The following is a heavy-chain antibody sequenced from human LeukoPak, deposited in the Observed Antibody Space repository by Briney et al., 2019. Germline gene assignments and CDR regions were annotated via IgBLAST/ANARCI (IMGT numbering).Heavy chain of an antibody. CDR1: GFTFNTYI. CDR2: ISGSAGST. V-gene: IGHV3-23*01. J-gene: IGHJ4*02. CDR3: VKEGRLVVVGVATNY. D-gene: IGHD2-2*01. Sequence: GGSLRLSCAASGFTFNTYIMSWVRQAPGKGLEWVSGISGSAGSTYYADSVKGRFTISRDNSKNTLYLQMNSLRVEDTAIYYCVKEGRLVVVGVATNYWGQGTLVTVSS.